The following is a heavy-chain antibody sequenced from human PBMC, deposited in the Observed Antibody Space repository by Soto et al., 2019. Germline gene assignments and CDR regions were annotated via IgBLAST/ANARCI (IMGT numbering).Heavy chain of an antibody. J-gene: IGHJ4*02. CDR2: IYHSGST. CDR3: ARGYCSSTSCYGGYFDY. V-gene: IGHV4-4*02. D-gene: IGHD2-2*01. Sequence: PSETLSLTCAVSSGSISSSNWWSWVRQPPGKGLEWIGEIYHSGSTNYNPSLKSRVTISVDKSKNKFSLKLSFVTAADTAVYYFARGYCSSTSCYGGYFDYWGQGTLVTVSS. CDR1: SGSISSSNW.